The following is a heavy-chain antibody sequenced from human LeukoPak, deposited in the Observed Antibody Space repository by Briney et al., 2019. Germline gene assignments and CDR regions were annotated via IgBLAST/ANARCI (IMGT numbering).Heavy chain of an antibody. CDR3: ARVTMDYDSSGYYYYYYYGMDV. D-gene: IGHD3-22*01. CDR1: GFTFSSYS. V-gene: IGHV3-21*01. Sequence: GGSLRLSCAASGFTFSSYSMNWVRQAPGKGLEWVSSISSSSSYIYYADSVKGRFTISRDNAKNSLHLQMNSLRAEDTAVYYCARVTMDYDSSGYYYYYYYGMDVWGQGTTVTVSS. J-gene: IGHJ6*02. CDR2: ISSSSSYI.